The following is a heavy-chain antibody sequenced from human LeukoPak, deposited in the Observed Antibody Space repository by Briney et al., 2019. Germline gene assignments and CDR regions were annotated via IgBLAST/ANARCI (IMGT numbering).Heavy chain of an antibody. CDR1: GGSISSGGNY. J-gene: IGHJ6*02. D-gene: IGHD2-2*02. V-gene: IGHV4-31*03. CDR3: ATAPILRGEGGEHYRCGMDV. CDR2: IYYSGST. Sequence: SQTLSLTCTVSGGSISSGGNYWSWIRQHPGKGLEWIGYIYYSGSTYYNPSLKSRVTISADTFQNHFSLIVTSLTAADTAVYYCATAPILRGEGGEHYRCGMDVWGQGTTVIVSS.